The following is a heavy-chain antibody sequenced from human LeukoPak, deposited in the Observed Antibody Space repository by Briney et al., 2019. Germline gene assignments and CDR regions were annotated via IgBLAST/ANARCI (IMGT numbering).Heavy chain of an antibody. D-gene: IGHD5-24*01. CDR2: ISSSSSYI. CDR1: GFTFSSYS. J-gene: IGHJ4*02. Sequence: PGGSPRLSCAASGFTFSSYSMNWVRQAPGKGLEWVSSISSSSSYIYYADSVKGRFTISRDNAKNSLYLQLNSLRAEDTAVYYCARSFDGYSFDYWGQGTLVTVSS. CDR3: ARSFDGYSFDY. V-gene: IGHV3-21*01.